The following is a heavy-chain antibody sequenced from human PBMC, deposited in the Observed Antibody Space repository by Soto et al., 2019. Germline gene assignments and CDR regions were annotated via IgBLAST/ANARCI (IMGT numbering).Heavy chain of an antibody. CDR2: IFYSGST. Sequence: SESLSLTCTVSGTSINSYYWSWIRQPPGKGLEWIGYIFYSGSTNYNPSLKSRVTVSVDTSKNQFSLKLSSVTAADTAVYYCARDRYYDNSGRYYYYYGMDVWGQGTTVTVSS. J-gene: IGHJ6*02. D-gene: IGHD3-22*01. V-gene: IGHV4-59*01. CDR1: GTSINSYY. CDR3: ARDRYYDNSGRYYYYYGMDV.